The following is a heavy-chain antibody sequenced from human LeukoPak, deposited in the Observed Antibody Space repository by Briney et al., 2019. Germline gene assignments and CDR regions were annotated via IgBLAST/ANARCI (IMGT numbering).Heavy chain of an antibody. CDR1: GDSINIISYF. D-gene: IGHD3-22*01. CDR3: ARGRMGMIVVVIRRPNYFDY. J-gene: IGHJ4*02. Sequence: SSETLPLTCTVSGDSINIISYFWGWIRQPPGKGLEWFGHTYYSGTTYYNPSLKSRVTISVDTSKNQFSLKLSSVTAADTAVYYCARGRMGMIVVVIRRPNYFDYWGQGTLVTVSS. CDR2: TYYSGTT. V-gene: IGHV4-39*07.